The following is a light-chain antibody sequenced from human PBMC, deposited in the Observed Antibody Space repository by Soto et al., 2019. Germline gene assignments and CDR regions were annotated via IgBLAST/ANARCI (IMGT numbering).Light chain of an antibody. CDR3: AAWDDSLSGRV. CDR2: NND. Sequence: QAVVTQPPSASGTPGQRVTMSCSGSGSNIGPNYVYWFQQFPGTAPKLLIYNNDQRPSGVPDRFSGSKSGTSAYLAISGLRSEDEAEYYCAAWDDSLSGRVFGGGTKLTVL. CDR1: GSNIGPNY. V-gene: IGLV1-47*02. J-gene: IGLJ3*02.